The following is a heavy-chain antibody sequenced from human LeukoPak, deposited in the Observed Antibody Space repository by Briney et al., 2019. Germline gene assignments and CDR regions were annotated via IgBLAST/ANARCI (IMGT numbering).Heavy chain of an antibody. Sequence: GGSLRLSCAASGFTFSSHAMSWVRQAPGKGLEWVSAISGSGGSTYYADSVKGRFTISRDNSKNTLYLQMNSLRAGDTAVYYCARTIEMATISYFDYWGQGTLVTVSS. CDR2: ISGSGGST. CDR3: ARTIEMATISYFDY. J-gene: IGHJ4*02. D-gene: IGHD5-24*01. CDR1: GFTFSSHA. V-gene: IGHV3-23*01.